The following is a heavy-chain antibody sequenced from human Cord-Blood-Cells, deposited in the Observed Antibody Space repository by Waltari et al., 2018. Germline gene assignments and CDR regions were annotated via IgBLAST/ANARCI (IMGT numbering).Heavy chain of an antibody. V-gene: IGHV3-66*01. Sequence: EVQLVESGGGLVQPGGSLRLSCAASGFTVSSNYMSWVRQAPGKGLEWVSVIYSGGSTYYADSVKGRFTISRDNSKNTLYLQMNSLRAEDTAVYYCARARGYCSSTSCYPFDYWCQGTLVTVSS. CDR3: ARARGYCSSTSCYPFDY. J-gene: IGHJ4*02. CDR1: GFTVSSNY. D-gene: IGHD2-2*01. CDR2: IYSGGST.